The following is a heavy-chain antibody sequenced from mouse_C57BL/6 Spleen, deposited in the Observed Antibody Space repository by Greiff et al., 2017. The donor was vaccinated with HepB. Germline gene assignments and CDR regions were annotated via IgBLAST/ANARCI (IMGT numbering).Heavy chain of an antibody. J-gene: IGHJ1*03. CDR2: IDPSDSYT. V-gene: IGHV1-69*01. D-gene: IGHD1-1*01. CDR3: ARQVLRGYFDV. CDR1: GYTFTSYW. Sequence: VQLQQPGAELVMPGASVKLSCKASGYTFTSYWMHWVKQRPGQGLEWIGEIDPSDSYTNYNQKFKGKSTLTVDKSSSTAYMQLSSLTSEDSAVYYCARQVLRGYFDVWGTGTTVTVSS.